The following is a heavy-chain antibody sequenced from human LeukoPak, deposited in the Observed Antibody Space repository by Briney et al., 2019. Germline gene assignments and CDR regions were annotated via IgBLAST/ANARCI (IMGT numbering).Heavy chain of an antibody. J-gene: IGHJ6*03. CDR1: GFTFSSYS. V-gene: IGHV3-21*01. D-gene: IGHD6-19*01. CDR2: ISSSSSYI. Sequence: PGESLKISCAASGFTFSSYSMNWVRQAPGKGLEWVSSISSSSSYIYYADSVKGRFTISRDNAKNSLYLQMNSLRAEDTAVYYCARDKSGWQGYYYYYMDVWGKGTTVTVSS. CDR3: ARDKSGWQGYYYYYMDV.